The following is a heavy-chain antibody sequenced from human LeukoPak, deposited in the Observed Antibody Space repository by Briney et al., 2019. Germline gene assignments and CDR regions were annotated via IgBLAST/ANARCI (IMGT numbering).Heavy chain of an antibody. CDR1: GGTFSSYA. CDR3: ARGGYSGYDPPYFDY. D-gene: IGHD5-12*01. V-gene: IGHV1-69*13. J-gene: IGHJ4*02. CDR2: IIPMFGTP. Sequence: SVKVSCKASGGTFSSYAISWVRQAPGQGLEWMGGIIPMFGTPNYAQKFQARVTITADESTSTAYMELSSLRSEDTAVYYCARGGYSGYDPPYFDYWGQGTLVTVSS.